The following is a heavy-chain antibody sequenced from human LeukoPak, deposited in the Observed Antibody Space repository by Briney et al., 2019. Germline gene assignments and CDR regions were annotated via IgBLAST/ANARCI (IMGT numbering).Heavy chain of an antibody. CDR2: ISSSSSYI. CDR1: GFTFSSYS. CDR3: ARAPTSLIGNY. J-gene: IGHJ4*02. Sequence: GGSLRLSCAASGFTFSSYSMNWVRQAPGKGLEWVSSISSSSSYIYYADSVEGRFTISRDNAKNSLYLQMNSLRAEDTAVYYCARAPTSLIGNYWGQGTLVTVSS. V-gene: IGHV3-21*01. D-gene: IGHD3-10*01.